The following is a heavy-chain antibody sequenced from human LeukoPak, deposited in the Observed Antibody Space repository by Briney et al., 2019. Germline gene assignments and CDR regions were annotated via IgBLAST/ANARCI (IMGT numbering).Heavy chain of an antibody. Sequence: GGSLRLSCAVSGFSFYDYGITCVRRSPGKGVGWVSGINCNVDGTDYAHSVKGRFTISRNNAKSALYLPMNSLRAEDTALYSCARVYYGSGSLHYYYYYMDVWGTGTTVTISS. J-gene: IGHJ6*03. CDR3: ARVYYGSGSLHYYYYYMDV. CDR1: GFSFYDYG. D-gene: IGHD3-10*01. CDR2: INCNVDGT. V-gene: IGHV3-20*04.